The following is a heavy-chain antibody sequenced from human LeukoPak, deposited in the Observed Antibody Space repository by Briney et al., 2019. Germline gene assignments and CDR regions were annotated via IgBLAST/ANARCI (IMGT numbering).Heavy chain of an antibody. V-gene: IGHV3-53*01. Sequence: GGSLRLSCTVSGFIVSTNSMSWVRQTPGEGLEWVSFIYSGGSTHYSDSVKGRFTISRDNSKNTLYLQMNSLRAEDTAVYYCARRAGDYSHPYDYWDQGTLVTVSS. J-gene: IGHJ4*02. CDR3: ARRAGDYSHPYDY. D-gene: IGHD3-22*01. CDR1: GFIVSTNS. CDR2: IYSGGST.